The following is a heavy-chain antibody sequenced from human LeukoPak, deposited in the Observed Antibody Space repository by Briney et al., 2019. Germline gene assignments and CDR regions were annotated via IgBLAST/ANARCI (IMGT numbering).Heavy chain of an antibody. D-gene: IGHD1-26*01. V-gene: IGHV3-23*01. CDR3: AKDQSRAWELLPYYFDY. CDR2: ISGSGGST. J-gene: IGHJ4*02. CDR1: GFSFSSYA. Sequence: GGSLRLSCAASGFSFSSYAMSWVRQAPGKGLEWVSAISGSGGSTYYADSVKGRFTISRDNSKNTLYLQMNSLRAEDTAVYYCAKDQSRAWELLPYYFDYWGQGTLVTVSS.